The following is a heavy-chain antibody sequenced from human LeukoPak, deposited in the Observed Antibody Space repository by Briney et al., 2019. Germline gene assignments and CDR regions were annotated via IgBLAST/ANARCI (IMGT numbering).Heavy chain of an antibody. Sequence: GESLKISCKASGYIFTTYWIGWVRQMPGKGLEWMEIIYPGDSNTKYSPSFQGQVTISADKSISTAYLQWRSLKASDSAMYYCARRVYGSGTYYNAPDYYYYYMDVWGKGTTVTVSS. CDR2: IYPGDSNT. J-gene: IGHJ6*03. CDR1: GYIFTTYW. V-gene: IGHV5-51*01. D-gene: IGHD3-10*01. CDR3: ARRVYGSGTYYNAPDYYYYYMDV.